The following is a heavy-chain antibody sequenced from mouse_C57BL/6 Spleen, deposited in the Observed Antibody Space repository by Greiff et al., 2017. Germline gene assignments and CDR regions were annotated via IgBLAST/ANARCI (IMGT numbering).Heavy chain of an antibody. CDR3: ARSGGYDSYYFDY. CDR1: GYAFSSSW. V-gene: IGHV1-82*01. D-gene: IGHD2-2*01. CDR2: IYPGDGDT. Sequence: QVQLKESGPELVKPGASVKISCKASGYAFSSSWMNWVKQRPGKGLEWIGRIYPGDGDTNYNGKFKGKATLTADKSSSTAYMQLSSLTSEDSAVYFCARSGGYDSYYFDYWGQGTTLTVSS. J-gene: IGHJ2*01.